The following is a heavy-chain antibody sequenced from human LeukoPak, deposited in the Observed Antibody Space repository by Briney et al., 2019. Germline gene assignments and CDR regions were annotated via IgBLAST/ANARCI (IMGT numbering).Heavy chain of an antibody. D-gene: IGHD6-19*01. CDR3: AKLQWLGNDAFDI. J-gene: IGHJ3*02. V-gene: IGHV3-30*18. CDR2: ISYDGSNK. CDR1: GFTFSDYY. Sequence: GGSLRLSCAASGFTFSDYYMSWIRQAPGKGLEWVAVISYDGSNKYYADSVKGRFTISRDNSKNTLYLQMNSLRAEDTAVYYCAKLQWLGNDAFDIWGQGTMVTVSS.